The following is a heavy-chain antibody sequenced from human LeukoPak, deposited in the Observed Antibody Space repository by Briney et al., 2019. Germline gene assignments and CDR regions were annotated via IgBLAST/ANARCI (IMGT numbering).Heavy chain of an antibody. CDR2: ISWNSGKI. V-gene: IGHV3-9*03. D-gene: IGHD3-3*01. CDR3: ARAPYDFWSGYSDGMDV. Sequence: PGRSLRLSCTPSGSTFADFAMHWVRQAPGKGLEWVSGISWNSGKIGYADSVKGRFTISRDNAKNSLYLQMNSLRAEDMAVYYCARAPYDFWSGYSDGMDVWGQGTTVTVSS. J-gene: IGHJ6*02. CDR1: GSTFADFA.